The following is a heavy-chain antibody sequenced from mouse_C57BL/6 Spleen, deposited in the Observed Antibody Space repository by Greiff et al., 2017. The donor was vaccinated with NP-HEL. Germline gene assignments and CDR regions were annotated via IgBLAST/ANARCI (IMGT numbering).Heavy chain of an antibody. V-gene: IGHV1-82*01. CDR2: IYPGDGDT. D-gene: IGHD2-1*01. CDR3: ANIYYGNYDWYFDV. J-gene: IGHJ1*03. CDR1: GYAFSSSW. Sequence: QVQLQQSGPELVKPGASVKISCKASGYAFSSSWMNWVKQRPGKGLEWIGRIYPGDGDTNYNGKFKGKATLTADKSSSTAYMQLSSLTSEDSAVYFCANIYYGNYDWYFDVWGTGTTVTVSS.